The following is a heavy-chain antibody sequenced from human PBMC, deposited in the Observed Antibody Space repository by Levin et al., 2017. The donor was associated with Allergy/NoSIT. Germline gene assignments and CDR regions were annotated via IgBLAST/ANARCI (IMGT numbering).Heavy chain of an antibody. CDR1: GGTFSSYA. J-gene: IGHJ4*02. CDR3: ARDRLVVTAPLGDPYGRELDY. V-gene: IGHV1-69*06. CDR2: IIPIFGTA. Sequence: SVKVSCKASGGTFSSYAISWVRQAPGQGLEWMGGIIPIFGTANYAQKFQGRVTITADKSTSTAYMELSSLRSEDTAVYYCARDRLVVTAPLGDPYGRELDYWGQGTLVTVSS. D-gene: IGHD2-21*02.